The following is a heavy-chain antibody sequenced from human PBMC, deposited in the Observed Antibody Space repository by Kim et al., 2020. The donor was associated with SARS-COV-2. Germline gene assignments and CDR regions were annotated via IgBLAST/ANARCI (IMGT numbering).Heavy chain of an antibody. CDR2: IKKDGSET. D-gene: IGHD2-15*01. CDR3: TRAIGFCSAGICDFYAMDV. J-gene: IGHJ6*02. Sequence: GGSLRLSCAASGFTFNNYWMNWVRQAPGKGPEWVANIKKDGSETYYVGFVKGRFTISRDNAKNSLYLHMNSLRAEDTAVYTCTRAIGFCSAGICDFYAMDVWGQGTTVTVSS. V-gene: IGHV3-7*01. CDR1: GFTFNNYW.